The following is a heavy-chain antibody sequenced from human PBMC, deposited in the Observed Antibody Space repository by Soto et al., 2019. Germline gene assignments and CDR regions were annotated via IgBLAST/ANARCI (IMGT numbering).Heavy chain of an antibody. D-gene: IGHD5-18*01. V-gene: IGHV3-30*18. CDR1: GFTFSSYG. J-gene: IGHJ6*02. CDR3: AKSIQLWLLPYYYGMDV. CDR2: ISYDGSNK. Sequence: GGSLRLSCAASGFTFSSYGMHWVRQAPGKGLEWVAVISYDGSNKYYADSVKGRFTISRDNSKNTLYLQMNSLRAEDTAVYYCAKSIQLWLLPYYYGMDVWGQGTTVTVSS.